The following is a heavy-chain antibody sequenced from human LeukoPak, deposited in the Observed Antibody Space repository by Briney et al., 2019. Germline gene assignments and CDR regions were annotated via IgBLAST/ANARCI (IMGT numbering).Heavy chain of an antibody. V-gene: IGHV3-66*01. CDR3: ARALIWYFDL. J-gene: IGHJ2*01. D-gene: IGHD3-16*01. CDR2: IYSGGTT. CDR1: GFTVSSSY. Sequence: GGSLRLSCAASGFTVSSSYMSWVRQAPGKGLEWVSLIYSGGTTYYADSVKGRFTISRDNSKNTLFLQMNSLRAEDTAVYYCARALIWYFDLWGRGTLVTVSS.